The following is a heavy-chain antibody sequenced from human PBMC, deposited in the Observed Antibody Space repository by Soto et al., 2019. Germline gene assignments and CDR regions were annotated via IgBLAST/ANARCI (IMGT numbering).Heavy chain of an antibody. Sequence: QVQLQESGPGLVKPSETLSLTCTVSGGSVSSGSYYWSWIRQPPGKGLEWIGYIYYSGSTNYSPSLKSRVTLSVDTSKNQFSLKMGSVAAADTAVYYCAREDYYGSSDWGQGTLVTVSS. CDR2: IYYSGST. D-gene: IGHD3-22*01. J-gene: IGHJ1*01. CDR1: GGSVSSGSYY. CDR3: AREDYYGSSD. V-gene: IGHV4-61*01.